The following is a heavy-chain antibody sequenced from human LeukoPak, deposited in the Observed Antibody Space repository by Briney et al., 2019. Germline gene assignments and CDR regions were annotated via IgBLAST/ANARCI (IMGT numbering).Heavy chain of an antibody. Sequence: GGSLGLSCAASGFTFRNYVIHWVRQAPGKGLEWVAVTSSDLNVKLYADSVKGRFTISRDNSKSTLNLQMNNLRAEDTAIYYCAPDPNKWLRNYWGQGTLVTVSS. V-gene: IGHV3-30-3*01. D-gene: IGHD5-12*01. CDR2: TSSDLNVK. J-gene: IGHJ4*02. CDR1: GFTFRNYV. CDR3: APDPNKWLRNY.